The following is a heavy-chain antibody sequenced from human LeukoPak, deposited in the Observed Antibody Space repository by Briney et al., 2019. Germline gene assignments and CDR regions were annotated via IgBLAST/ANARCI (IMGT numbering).Heavy chain of an antibody. D-gene: IGHD4-17*01. CDR3: AKVAVTTRPVDP. CDR2: ISGSGGST. CDR1: GFTFDDYG. J-gene: IGHJ5*02. Sequence: GGSLRLSCAASGFTFDDYGMSWVRQAPGKGLEWVSAISGSGGSTYYADFVKGRFTISRDNSKNTLYLQMNSLRAEDTAVYYCAKVAVTTRPVDPWGQGTLVTVSS. V-gene: IGHV3-23*01.